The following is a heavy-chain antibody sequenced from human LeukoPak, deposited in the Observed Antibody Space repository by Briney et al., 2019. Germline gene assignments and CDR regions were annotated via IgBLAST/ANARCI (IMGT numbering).Heavy chain of an antibody. D-gene: IGHD2-15*01. CDR1: GFTFSTYN. CDR2: ISSSSSYI. Sequence: GGSLRLSCEASGFTFSTYNMNWVRQAPGKRLEWVSSISSSSSYIHYADSVKGRFTISRDNAKNSLDLQMNSLRAEDTAVYYCASTLCSDDNCYFDYYYYMDVWGKGTTVTISS. J-gene: IGHJ6*03. CDR3: ASTLCSDDNCYFDYYYYMDV. V-gene: IGHV3-21*01.